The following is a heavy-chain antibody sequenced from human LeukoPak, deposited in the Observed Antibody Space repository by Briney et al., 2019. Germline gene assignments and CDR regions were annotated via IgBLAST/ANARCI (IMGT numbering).Heavy chain of an antibody. CDR3: ARPDGQLQRGFDY. V-gene: IGHV5-10-1*01. Sequence: GESLKISCKGSGYSFTSYWISWVRQMPGKGLEWMGRIDPSDSYTNYSPSFQGHVTISADKSISTAYLQWSSLKASDAAMYYCARPDGQLQRGFDYWGQGTLVTVSS. CDR2: IDPSDSYT. CDR1: GYSFTSYW. J-gene: IGHJ4*02. D-gene: IGHD6-6*01.